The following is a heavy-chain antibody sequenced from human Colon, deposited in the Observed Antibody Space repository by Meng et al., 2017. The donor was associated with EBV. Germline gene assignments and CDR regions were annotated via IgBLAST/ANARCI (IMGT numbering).Heavy chain of an antibody. CDR2: IYHGGST. V-gene: IGHV4-4*02. CDR1: GASICSNNW. J-gene: IGHJ4*02. Sequence: LQERGPGLVEPSGFLPLTCAVSGASICSNNWWSWVRQPPGKGLEWIGEIYHGGSTSYNPSLQSRVTMFVDTSKNQFSLMLTSVTATDTAVYYCARRRGGSGRDCWGQGTLVTVSS. D-gene: IGHD3-10*01. CDR3: ARRRGGSGRDC.